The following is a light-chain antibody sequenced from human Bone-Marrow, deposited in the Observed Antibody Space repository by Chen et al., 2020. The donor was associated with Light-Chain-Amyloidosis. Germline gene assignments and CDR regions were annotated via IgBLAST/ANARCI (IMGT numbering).Light chain of an antibody. Sequence: QSALTQPASVSGSPGQSITLSCTGASTNVGTYNLVSWYQQFPVKVPKLIIYEDIKRPSGVSDRFSASKSGSTASLTISGLQAEDEADYYCCSYAPGNIFVFGNGTKVTVL. J-gene: IGLJ1*01. V-gene: IGLV2-23*01. CDR3: CSYAPGNIFV. CDR1: STNVGTYNL. CDR2: EDI.